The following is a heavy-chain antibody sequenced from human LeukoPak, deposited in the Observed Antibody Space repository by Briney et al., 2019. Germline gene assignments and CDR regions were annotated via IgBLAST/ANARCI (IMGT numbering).Heavy chain of an antibody. CDR3: AKDLLLTGNIDS. J-gene: IGHJ4*02. CDR2: IIPIFGTA. Sequence: KVSCKASGGTFSSYAISWVRQAPGQGLEWMGGIIPIFGTANYAQKFQGSVTITADESTSTAYMELSSLRSEDTAVYYCAKDLLLTGNIDSWGEGTLVTVSS. CDR1: GGTFSSYA. V-gene: IGHV1-69*01. D-gene: IGHD1-20*01.